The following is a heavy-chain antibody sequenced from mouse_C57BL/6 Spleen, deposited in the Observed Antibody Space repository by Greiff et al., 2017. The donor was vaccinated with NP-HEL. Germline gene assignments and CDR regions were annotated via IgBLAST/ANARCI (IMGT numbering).Heavy chain of an antibody. J-gene: IGHJ4*01. Sequence: QVQLQQPGAELVKPGASVKLSCKASGYTFTSYWMHWVKQRPGQGLEWIGMIHPNSGSTNYNEKFKSKATLTVDKSSSTAYMQLSSLTSEDSAVYYCARSGERYAMDYWGQGTSVTVSS. D-gene: IGHD3-2*02. V-gene: IGHV1-64*01. CDR2: IHPNSGST. CDR3: ARSGERYAMDY. CDR1: GYTFTSYW.